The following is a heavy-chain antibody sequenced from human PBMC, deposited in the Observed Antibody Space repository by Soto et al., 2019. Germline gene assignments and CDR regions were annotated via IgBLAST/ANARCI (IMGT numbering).Heavy chain of an antibody. CDR3: ARLASGSYDY. CDR1: GGTFAPKI. J-gene: IGHJ4*02. D-gene: IGHD1-26*01. CDR2: ISPMVGIA. V-gene: IGHV1-69*02. Sequence: QVQLVQSGAEVKKPGSSVRVSCKASGGTFAPKIIGWVRQAPGQGLEWMGRISPMVGIAIYAQKFQGRIAITADKSTSIAYLEVTSLRNEDTAVYYCARLASGSYDYWGQGTLITVSS.